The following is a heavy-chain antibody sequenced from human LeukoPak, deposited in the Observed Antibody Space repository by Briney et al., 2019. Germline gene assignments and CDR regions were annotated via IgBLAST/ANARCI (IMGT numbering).Heavy chain of an antibody. D-gene: IGHD1-14*01. Sequence: PGGSLRLSCTASGLTFSTSGFNWVRQDPGKGLEWVASIGPTGSDRYHADSIKVRFTISRDNANNFLYLQMNSLRAEDTAVYYCATETNGRHYDYWGQGTLLTVSS. V-gene: IGHV3-21*06. CDR2: IGPTGSDR. CDR1: GLTFSTSG. CDR3: ATETNGRHYDY. J-gene: IGHJ4*02.